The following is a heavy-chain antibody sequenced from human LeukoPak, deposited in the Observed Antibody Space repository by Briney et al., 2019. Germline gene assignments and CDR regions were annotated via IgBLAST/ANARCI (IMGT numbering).Heavy chain of an antibody. CDR3: AKDSPNHQWLVLLDD. CDR1: GFTFDDYA. CDR2: ISWNGGGI. V-gene: IGHV3-9*01. D-gene: IGHD6-19*01. Sequence: HPGRSLRLSCAASGFTFDDYAMHWVRQGPGKGLEWVSGISWNGGGIGYADSVKGRFTISRDNAKNSLYLQMTSLRPEDTALYYCAKDSPNHQWLVLLDDWGQGTLVTVSS. J-gene: IGHJ4*02.